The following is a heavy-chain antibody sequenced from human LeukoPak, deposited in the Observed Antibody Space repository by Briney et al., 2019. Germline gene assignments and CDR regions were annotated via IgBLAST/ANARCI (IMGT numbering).Heavy chain of an antibody. Sequence: PSETLSLTCTVSGGSISSYYWSWIRQPPGKGLEWIGYIYYSGSTNYNPSLKSRVTISVGTSKNQFSLKLSSVTAADTAVYYCARQGGFGEFAYYYYYMDVWGKGTTVTVSS. CDR1: GGSISSYY. CDR2: IYYSGST. CDR3: ARQGGFGEFAYYYYYMDV. V-gene: IGHV4-59*08. D-gene: IGHD3-10*01. J-gene: IGHJ6*03.